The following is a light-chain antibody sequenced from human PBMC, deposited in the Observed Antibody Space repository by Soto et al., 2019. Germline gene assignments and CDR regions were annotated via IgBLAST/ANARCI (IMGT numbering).Light chain of an antibody. Sequence: DIVMTQSPLSLPVTPGEPASISCRSSQSLLNNNGYNYLDWYLQKPGQSPQLLIYLGSNRASGVPERFSGSGSGTDFTLKISRVEAEDVGVYYCLQALQTPRTFGQGTKLEIK. J-gene: IGKJ2*01. V-gene: IGKV2-28*01. CDR3: LQALQTPRT. CDR1: QSLLNNNGYNY. CDR2: LGS.